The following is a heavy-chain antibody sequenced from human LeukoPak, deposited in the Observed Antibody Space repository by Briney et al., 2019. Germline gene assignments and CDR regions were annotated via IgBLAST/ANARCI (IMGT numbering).Heavy chain of an antibody. J-gene: IGHJ4*02. CDR2: IYYSGST. V-gene: IGHV4-59*11. Sequence: PSETLSLTCTVSGGSISSHYGSWIRQPPGKGLEWIGYIYYSGSTNYNPSLKSRVTLSVDTSKNQFSLKLSSVTAADTAVYYCGIRGGGWYSSSHLDYSGQGTLVTVSS. CDR3: GIRGGGWYSSSHLDY. D-gene: IGHD6-13*01. CDR1: GGSISSHY.